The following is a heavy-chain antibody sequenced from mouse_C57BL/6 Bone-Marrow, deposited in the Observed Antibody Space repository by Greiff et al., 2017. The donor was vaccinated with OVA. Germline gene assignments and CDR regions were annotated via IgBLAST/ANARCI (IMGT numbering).Heavy chain of an antibody. J-gene: IGHJ3*01. V-gene: IGHV1-9*01. CDR3: AREGEYYGSSPAWFAY. D-gene: IGHD1-1*01. CDR1: GYTFTGYW. CDR2: ILPGSGST. Sequence: LVESGAELMKPGASVKLSCKATGYTFTGYWIEWVKQRPGHGLEWIGEILPGSGSTNYNEKFKGKAPFTADTSSNTAYLQLSSLTTEDSAIYYCAREGEYYGSSPAWFAYWGQGTLVTVSA.